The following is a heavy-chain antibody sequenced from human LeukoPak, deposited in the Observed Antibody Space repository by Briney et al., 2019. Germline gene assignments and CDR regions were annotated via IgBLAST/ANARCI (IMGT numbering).Heavy chain of an antibody. CDR2: IHDTGST. D-gene: IGHD2-2*01. J-gene: IGHJ4*02. V-gene: IGHV4-59*11. CDR3: ARFSSGCSTSSCYLTY. CDR1: GGSLSSHY. Sequence: SETLSLTCSVPGGSLSSHYWSWIRQPPGKGRELIGHIHDTGSTFYNPSLRGRVTTSLDTSNNQFSLKLTSMTAADTAVYYCARFSSGCSTSSCYLTYWGQGTLVTVS.